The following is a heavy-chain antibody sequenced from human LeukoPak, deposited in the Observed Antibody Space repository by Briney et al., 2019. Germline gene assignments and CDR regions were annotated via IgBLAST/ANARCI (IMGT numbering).Heavy chain of an antibody. J-gene: IGHJ4*02. V-gene: IGHV5-51*01. D-gene: IGHD1-26*01. CDR3: ARSVSGSYPTFDY. CDR2: IYPGVSDT. Sequence: GESLKISCKGSGXNFTSFWSGWVRQMPGKGLEWMGIIYPGVSDTRYSPSFQGQVTISADKSITTAYLQWSSLKASDTAMYYCARSVSGSYPTFDYWGQGTLVTVSS. CDR1: GXNFTSFW.